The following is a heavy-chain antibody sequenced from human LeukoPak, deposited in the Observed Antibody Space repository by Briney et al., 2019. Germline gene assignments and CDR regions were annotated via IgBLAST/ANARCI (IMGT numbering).Heavy chain of an antibody. CDR2: FDPEDGER. D-gene: IGHD3-16*01. CDR1: GYTFANYG. V-gene: IGHV1-24*01. Sequence: ASVKVSCKASGYTFANYGLTWVRQAPGKGLEWMGGFDPEDGERIYAQKFQGRVTMTEDTSTDTTYMELSSLTSEDTAMYYCATENFGLGSPFDPWGQGTLVTVSS. J-gene: IGHJ5*02. CDR3: ATENFGLGSPFDP.